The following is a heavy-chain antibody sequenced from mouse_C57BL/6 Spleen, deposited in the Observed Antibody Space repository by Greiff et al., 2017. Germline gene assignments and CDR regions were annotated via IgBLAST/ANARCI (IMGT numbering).Heavy chain of an antibody. V-gene: IGHV1-72*01. CDR2: IYPKSGGT. Sequence: QVQLQQPGAELVKPGASVKLSCKASGYTFTSYWMHWVKQRPGRGLEWIGRIYPKSGGTKYNEKFKGTATLTADKPSRTAYMQLSRLTSEDSAVYYCARDDGYYGYAMDYWGQGTSVTVSS. CDR1: GYTFTSYW. J-gene: IGHJ4*01. CDR3: ARDDGYYGYAMDY. D-gene: IGHD2-3*01.